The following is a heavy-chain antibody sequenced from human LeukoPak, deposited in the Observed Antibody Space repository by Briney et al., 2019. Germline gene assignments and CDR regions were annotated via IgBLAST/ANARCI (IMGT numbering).Heavy chain of an antibody. D-gene: IGHD3-22*01. CDR1: GFTFNNYG. CDR2: ISSSSSYI. V-gene: IGHV3-21*01. J-gene: IGHJ6*02. Sequence: GGSLRLSCAASGFTFNNYGMNWVRQAPGKGLEWVSSISSSSSYIYYADSVKGRFTISRDNAKNSLYLQMNSLRAEDTAVYYCARTPRETSYYYDSSGYSYYYYYGMDVWGQGTTVTVSS. CDR3: ARTPRETSYYYDSSGYSYYYYYGMDV.